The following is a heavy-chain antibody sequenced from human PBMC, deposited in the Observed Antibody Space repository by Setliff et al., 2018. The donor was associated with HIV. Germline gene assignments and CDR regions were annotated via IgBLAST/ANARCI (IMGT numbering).Heavy chain of an antibody. V-gene: IGHV3-21*04. CDR3: AKDRGCSV. Sequence: GGSLRLSCAASGFNFSSHTMNWIRQAPGKGLEWVSSISSTGGRTYYADSVKGRFTISRDNAKNSLYLHMNSLRAEDTAVYYCAKDRGCSVWGQGTLVTVSS. D-gene: IGHD2-15*01. CDR1: GFNFSSHT. CDR2: ISSTGGRT. J-gene: IGHJ4*02.